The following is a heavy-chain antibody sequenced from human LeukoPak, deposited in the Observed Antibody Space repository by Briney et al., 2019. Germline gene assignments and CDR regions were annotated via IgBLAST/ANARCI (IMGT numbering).Heavy chain of an antibody. J-gene: IGHJ3*02. CDR2: IWYDGSNK. CDR1: GFTFSSYG. CDR3: ASFGEAANDAFDI. Sequence: GGSLRLSCAASGFTFSSYGTHWVRQAPGKGLEWVAVIWYDGSNKYYADSVKGRFTISRDNSKNTLYLQMNSLRAEDTAVYYCASFGEAANDAFDIWGQGTMVTVSS. V-gene: IGHV3-33*01. D-gene: IGHD2-15*01.